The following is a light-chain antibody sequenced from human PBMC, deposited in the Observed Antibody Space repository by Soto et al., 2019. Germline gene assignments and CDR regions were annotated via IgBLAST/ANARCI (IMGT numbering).Light chain of an antibody. Sequence: DIQMTQSPSTLSASVGDRVSITCRASHSISSWLAWYQQKPGKVPKVLIYKASSVESGIPSRFSGSGFVTDFNLTISSLQPDDFATYYCQQYYDYPYTFGQGTKLEIK. J-gene: IGKJ2*01. CDR1: HSISSW. CDR2: KAS. V-gene: IGKV1-5*03. CDR3: QQYYDYPYT.